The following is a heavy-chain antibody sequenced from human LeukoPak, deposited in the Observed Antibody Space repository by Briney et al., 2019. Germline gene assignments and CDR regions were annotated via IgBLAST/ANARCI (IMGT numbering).Heavy chain of an antibody. CDR2: ISWNSGSI. CDR1: GFTFDDYA. J-gene: IGHJ4*02. CDR3: AIIPTVTPLDY. Sequence: GGSLRLSCAASGFTFDDYAMHWVRQAPGKGLEWVSGISWNSGSIGYADSVKGRFTISRDNAKNSLYLQMNSLRAEDTALYYCAIIPTVTPLDYWGQGNLVTVSS. D-gene: IGHD4-17*01. V-gene: IGHV3-9*01.